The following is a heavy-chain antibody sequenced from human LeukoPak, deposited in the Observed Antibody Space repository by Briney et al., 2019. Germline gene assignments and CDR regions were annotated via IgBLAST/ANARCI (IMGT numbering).Heavy chain of an antibody. CDR1: GFIFSTFG. V-gene: IGHV3-23*01. D-gene: IGHD1-26*01. CDR3: AKSQDGGRLFHFDY. CDR2: ISGSGGST. Sequence: GGSLRLSCAASGFIFSTFGMHWVRQAPGKGLEWVSVISGSGGSTYSADSVKGRFTISRDNSKNTLYLQMNSLRAEDTAVYFCAKSQDGGRLFHFDYWGQGTLVTVSS. J-gene: IGHJ4*02.